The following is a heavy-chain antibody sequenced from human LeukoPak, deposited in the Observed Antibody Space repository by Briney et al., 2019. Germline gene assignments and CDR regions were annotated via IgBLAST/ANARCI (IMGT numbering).Heavy chain of an antibody. Sequence: GSLTLSCAVSGFTFSDSWMTWVRQAPGKGLEWVANIKPDGSEKKYVDSVKGRFTISRDNAKNSLYLQMNSLRADDTAVYYCATDHGYESTANRAFVYWGQGTLATVSS. CDR1: GFTFSDSW. D-gene: IGHD3-22*01. J-gene: IGHJ4*02. CDR3: ATDHGYESTANRAFVY. CDR2: IKPDGSEK. V-gene: IGHV3-7*01.